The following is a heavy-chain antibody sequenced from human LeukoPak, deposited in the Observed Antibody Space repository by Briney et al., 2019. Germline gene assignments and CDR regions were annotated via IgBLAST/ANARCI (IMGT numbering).Heavy chain of an antibody. Sequence: PSETLSLTCTVSGDAISTYYWNWIRQTPGKGLEWIGTIYHTGSTYYTPSLGSRVTISVDTSKNEFSLNLNSVTAADTAVYYCARAGWIITSGIDYWGQGALVTVSS. J-gene: IGHJ4*02. CDR2: IYHTGST. CDR3: ARAGWIITSGIDY. CDR1: GDAISTYY. V-gene: IGHV4-59*08. D-gene: IGHD3-10*01.